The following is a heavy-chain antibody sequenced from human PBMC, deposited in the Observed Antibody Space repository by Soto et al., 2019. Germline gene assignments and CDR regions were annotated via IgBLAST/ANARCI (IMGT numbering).Heavy chain of an antibody. J-gene: IGHJ4*02. V-gene: IGHV4-30-4*01. Sequence: PSETLSLTCTVSGGSISSGDYYWSWIRQPPGKGLEWIGYIYYSGSTYYNPSLKSRVTISVGTSKNQFSLKLSSVTAADTAVYYCARVEMATITVDYWGQGTLVTVSS. D-gene: IGHD5-12*01. CDR2: IYYSGST. CDR3: ARVEMATITVDY. CDR1: GGSISSGDYY.